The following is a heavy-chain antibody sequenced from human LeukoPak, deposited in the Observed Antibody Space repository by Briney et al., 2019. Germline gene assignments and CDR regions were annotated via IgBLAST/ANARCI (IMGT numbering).Heavy chain of an antibody. Sequence: PSETLSLTCAVYGGSFSGYYWTLIRQPPGKGLEWIGEINHSGSTNYNPSLKSRVTISVDTSKNQFSLKLTSVTAADTAVYYCARLMNYYVSGSKFNPWGQGTLVTVSS. CDR3: ARLMNYYVSGSKFNP. CDR2: INHSGST. CDR1: GGSFSGYY. V-gene: IGHV4-34*01. D-gene: IGHD3-10*01. J-gene: IGHJ5*02.